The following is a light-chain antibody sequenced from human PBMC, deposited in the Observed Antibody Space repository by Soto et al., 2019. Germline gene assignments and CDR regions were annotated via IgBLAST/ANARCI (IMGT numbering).Light chain of an antibody. V-gene: IGKV2D-29*01. CDR3: LQSTQLPFT. J-gene: IGKJ3*01. CDR2: DVS. Sequence: DIVMTQTPLSLSVTPGQPASISCKSSESLLPSGGKTFLYWYLQKSGQPPQVLIYDVSSSFPGVPERFTGSGSGTDFTLKIGRVEAEDVGVYYCLQSTQLPFTFGPGTKVEIK. CDR1: ESLLPSGGKTF.